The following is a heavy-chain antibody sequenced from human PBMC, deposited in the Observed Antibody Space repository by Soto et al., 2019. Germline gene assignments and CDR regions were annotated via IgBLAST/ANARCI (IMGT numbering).Heavy chain of an antibody. D-gene: IGHD3-22*01. CDR3: ARVMNYYVSSGYPDY. V-gene: IGHV1-18*01. J-gene: IGHJ4*02. CDR2: ISAYNGNT. Sequence: ASVKVSCKASGYTFTSYGISWVRQAPGQGLEWMGWISAYNGNTNYAQKLQGRVTMTTDTSTSTAYMELRSLRSDDTAVYYCARVMNYYVSSGYPDYWGQGTLVTVSS. CDR1: GYTFTSYG.